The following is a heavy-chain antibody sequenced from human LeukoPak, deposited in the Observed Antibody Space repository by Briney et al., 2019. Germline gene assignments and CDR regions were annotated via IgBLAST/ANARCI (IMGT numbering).Heavy chain of an antibody. CDR1: GYTFTSYY. Sequence: GASVKVSCKASGYTFTSYYMHWVRQAPGQGLEWMGIINPSGGSTSYAQKFQGRVTMTRDMSTSTAYMELSRLRSDDTAVYYCASWGSSWYDNWFDPWGQGTLVTVSS. J-gene: IGHJ5*02. V-gene: IGHV1-46*01. CDR3: ASWGSSWYDNWFDP. CDR2: INPSGGST. D-gene: IGHD6-13*01.